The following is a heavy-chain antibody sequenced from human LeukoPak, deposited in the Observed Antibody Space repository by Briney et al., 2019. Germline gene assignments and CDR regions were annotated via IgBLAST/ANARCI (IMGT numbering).Heavy chain of an antibody. CDR1: GVTVSSNY. D-gene: IGHD3-9*01. J-gene: IGHJ4*02. V-gene: IGHV3-53*01. CDR2: IYSGGST. CDR3: ARETILTRDYFDS. Sequence: PGGSLRLSCAASGVTVSSNYMNWVRQAPGKGLEWVSVIYSGGSTYYADSVKGRFTISRDNSKNTLYLQMNSLRAEDTAVYYCARETILTRDYFDSWGQGTLVTVSS.